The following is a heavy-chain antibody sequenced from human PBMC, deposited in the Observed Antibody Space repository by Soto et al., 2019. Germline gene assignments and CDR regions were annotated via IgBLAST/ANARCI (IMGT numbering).Heavy chain of an antibody. J-gene: IGHJ5*02. CDR1: GYTFTSYA. V-gene: IGHV1-3*01. CDR2: INAGNGNT. CDR3: ARGTPRWARKYNWFEP. Sequence: ASVKVSCKASGYTFTSYAMHWVRQAPGQRLEWMGWINAGNGNTKYSQKFQGRVTITRDTSASTAYMELSSLRSEDTAVYYCARGTPRWARKYNWFEPWGQGTLVTVSS. D-gene: IGHD1-1*01.